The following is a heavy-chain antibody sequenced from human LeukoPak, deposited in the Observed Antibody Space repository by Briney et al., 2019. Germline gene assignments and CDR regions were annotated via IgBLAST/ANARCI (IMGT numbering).Heavy chain of an antibody. CDR3: ARGNFIVASSSRRDYYFDY. CDR2: IIPIFGTA. V-gene: IGHV1-69*05. D-gene: IGHD5-12*01. CDR1: GGTFSSYA. J-gene: IGHJ4*02. Sequence: SVKVSCKASGGTFSSYAISWVRQAPGQGLEWMGGIIPIFGTANYAQKFQGRVTMTTDTSRSTAYMELRSLRSDDTAVYYCARGNFIVASSSRRDYYFDYWGQGTLVTVSS.